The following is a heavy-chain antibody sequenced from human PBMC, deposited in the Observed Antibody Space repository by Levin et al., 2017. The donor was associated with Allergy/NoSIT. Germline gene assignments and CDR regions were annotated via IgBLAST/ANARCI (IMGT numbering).Heavy chain of an antibody. D-gene: IGHD6-19*01. CDR3: ARDPGTEAGAGTDF. Sequence: GSLRLSCTVSGGSISSRSDYWGWIRQPPGKGLEWIGSIYYSGNTYYNPSLESRVTISEDTSKNQFSLKLSSVTAADTAVYYCARDPGTEAGAGTDFWGQGILVTVSS. J-gene: IGHJ4*01. CDR1: GGSISSRSDY. CDR2: IYYSGNT. V-gene: IGHV4-39*07.